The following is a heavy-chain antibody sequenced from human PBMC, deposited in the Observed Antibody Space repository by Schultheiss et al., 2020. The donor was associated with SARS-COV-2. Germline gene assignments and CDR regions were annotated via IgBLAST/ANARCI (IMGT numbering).Heavy chain of an antibody. J-gene: IGHJ3*02. CDR1: GFTFDDYT. V-gene: IGHV3-21*01. CDR2: ISSSSSYI. CDR3: ARDGSGSYYAFDI. Sequence: GESLKISCAASGFTFDDYTMHWVRQAPGKGLEWVSSISSSSSYIYYADSVKGRFTISRDNAKNSLYLQMNSLRAEDTAVYYCARDGSGSYYAFDIWGQGTMVTVSS. D-gene: IGHD1-26*01.